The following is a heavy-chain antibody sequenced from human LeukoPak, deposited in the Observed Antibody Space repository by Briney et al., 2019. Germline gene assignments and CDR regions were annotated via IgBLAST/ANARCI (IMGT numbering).Heavy chain of an antibody. V-gene: IGHV7-4-1*02. CDR3: ARDSAQGGFDY. Sequence: ASVKVSCKASGYTFTNYAMNWVRQAPGQGLEWVGWINTNTGNPTYAQGFTGRFVFSLDTSVSTAYLQISSLKAEDTAVYYCARDSAQGGFDYWGQGTLVTVSS. D-gene: IGHD3-16*01. CDR2: INTNTGNP. CDR1: GYTFTNYA. J-gene: IGHJ4*02.